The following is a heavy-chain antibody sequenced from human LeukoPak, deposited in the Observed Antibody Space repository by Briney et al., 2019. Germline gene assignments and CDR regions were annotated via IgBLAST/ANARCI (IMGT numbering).Heavy chain of an antibody. V-gene: IGHV3-23*01. J-gene: IGHJ4*02. CDR1: GFTFSTYA. D-gene: IGHD3-16*02. Sequence: PGGSLRLSCAASGFTFSTYAMTWVRQAPGKGLEWVSGISASGGGTYYADSVKGRFTISRDNSKNTLYLQMNSLGAEDTAVYYCAAVRLGELSTIDSWGQGTLVTVSS. CDR2: ISASGGGT. CDR3: AAVRLGELSTIDS.